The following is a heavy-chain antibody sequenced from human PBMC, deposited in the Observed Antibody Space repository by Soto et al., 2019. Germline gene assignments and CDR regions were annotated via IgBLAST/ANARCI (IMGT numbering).Heavy chain of an antibody. CDR2: ISYDGSNK. V-gene: IGHV3-30-3*01. J-gene: IGHJ6*02. CDR3: ARAMAARMYYYYYGMDV. CDR1: GFTFSSYA. D-gene: IGHD6-6*01. Sequence: SLRLSCAASGFTFSSYAMHWVRQAPGKGLEWVAVISYDGSNKYYADSVKGRFTISRDNSKNTLYLQMNSLRAEDTAVYYCARAMAARMYYYYYGMDVWGQGTTVTVSS.